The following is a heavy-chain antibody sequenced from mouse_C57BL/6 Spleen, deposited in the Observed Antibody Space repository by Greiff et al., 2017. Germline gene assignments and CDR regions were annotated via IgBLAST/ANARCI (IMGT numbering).Heavy chain of an antibody. CDR3: ARTAHASGYYYAMDY. J-gene: IGHJ4*01. D-gene: IGHD3-2*02. V-gene: IGHV1-55*01. Sequence: QVQLQQPGAELVKPGASVKMSCKASGYTFTSYWITWVKQRPGKGLEWIGDIYPGSGSTNYNEKFKSKATLTVDTSSITAYMQLSSLTSEDSAFYYCARTAHASGYYYAMDYWGQGTSVTVSS. CDR1: GYTFTSYW. CDR2: IYPGSGST.